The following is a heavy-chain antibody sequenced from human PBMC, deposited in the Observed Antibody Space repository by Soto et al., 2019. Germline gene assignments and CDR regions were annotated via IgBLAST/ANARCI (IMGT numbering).Heavy chain of an antibody. J-gene: IGHJ4*02. CDR1: GGTFSSYA. D-gene: IGHD1-7*01. V-gene: IGHV1-69*13. CDR3: ARGVGTGTTDFEY. Sequence: SVKVSCKASGGTFSSYAISWVRQAPGQGLEWMGGIIPIFGTANHAQKFQGRVTITADESTSTAYMELSSLRSEDTAVYYCARGVGTGTTDFEYWGQGTLVTVSS. CDR2: IIPIFGTA.